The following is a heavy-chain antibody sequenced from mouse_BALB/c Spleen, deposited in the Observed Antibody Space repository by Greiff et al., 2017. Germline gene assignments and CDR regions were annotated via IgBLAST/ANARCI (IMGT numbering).Heavy chain of an antibody. Sequence: QVHVKQSGAELVRPGVSVKISCKGSGYTFTDYAMHWVKQSHAKSLEWIGVISTYYGDASYNQKFKGKATMTVDKSSSTAYMELARLTSEDSAIYYCARGSSGDEGAMDYWGQGTSVTVSS. J-gene: IGHJ4*01. CDR3: ARGSSGDEGAMDY. CDR1: GYTFTDYA. D-gene: IGHD3-1*01. V-gene: IGHV1S137*01. CDR2: ISTYYGDA.